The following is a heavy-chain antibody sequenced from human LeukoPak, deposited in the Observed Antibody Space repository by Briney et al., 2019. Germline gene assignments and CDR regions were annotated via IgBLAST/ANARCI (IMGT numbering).Heavy chain of an antibody. D-gene: IGHD3-22*01. J-gene: IGHJ3*02. CDR1: GGTFTTYA. CDR3: ARDTYYDSSGYYPDAFDI. CDR2: IIPILGIA. V-gene: IGHV1-69*04. Sequence: SVKVSCKASGGTFTTYAISWVRQAPGQGLEWMGRIIPILGIANYAQKFQGRVTITADKSTSTAYMELSSLRSEDTAVYYCARDTYYDSSGYYPDAFDIWGQGTMVTVSS.